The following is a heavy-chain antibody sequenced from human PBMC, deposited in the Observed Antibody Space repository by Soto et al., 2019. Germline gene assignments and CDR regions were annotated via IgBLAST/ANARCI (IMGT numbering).Heavy chain of an antibody. V-gene: IGHV5-10-1*01. CDR3: ARLQAAAGDNDLTFDY. D-gene: IGHD6-13*01. CDR1: GYNFINHW. Sequence: GESLKISCEGSGYNFINHWIGWVRQMPGKGLEWVGRIDPSDSYTNYSPSFQGHVTISADKSISTAYLQWSSLKASDTAMYYCARLQAAAGDNDLTFDYWGQGTLVTVSS. CDR2: IDPSDSYT. J-gene: IGHJ4*02.